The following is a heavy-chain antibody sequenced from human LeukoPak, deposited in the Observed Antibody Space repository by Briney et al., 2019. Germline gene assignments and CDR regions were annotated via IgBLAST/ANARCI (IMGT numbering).Heavy chain of an antibody. V-gene: IGHV5-51*01. D-gene: IGHD3-3*01. CDR3: ARSEWLLPRGGFDF. CDR2: IYGDDFDT. CDR1: GYKFGNYW. J-gene: IGHJ5*01. Sequence: GESLKISCQTSGYKFGNYWIGGVRQKPGQGLEWMGIIYGDDFDTRYSPSFQGHVTISADKSETTAYLQWQSLEASDTGIYYCARSEWLLPRGGFDFWGQGTRVVVSS.